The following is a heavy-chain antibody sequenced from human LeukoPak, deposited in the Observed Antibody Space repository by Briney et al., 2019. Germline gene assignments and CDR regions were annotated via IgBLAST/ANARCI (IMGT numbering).Heavy chain of an antibody. CDR3: ARGGLSGIAAADDAFDI. D-gene: IGHD6-13*01. CDR2: IYHSGST. V-gene: IGHV4-39*07. CDR1: GGSISSSSYY. J-gene: IGHJ3*02. Sequence: SETLSLTCTVSGGSISSSSYYWGWIRQPPGKGLGWIGSIYHSGSTYYNPSLKSRVTISVDTSKNQFSLKLSSVTAADTAVYYCARGGLSGIAAADDAFDIWGQGTMVTVSS.